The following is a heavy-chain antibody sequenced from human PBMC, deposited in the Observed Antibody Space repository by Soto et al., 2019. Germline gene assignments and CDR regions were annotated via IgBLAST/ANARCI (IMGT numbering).Heavy chain of an antibody. V-gene: IGHV4-34*01. Sequence: SETLSLTCAVYGGSFSGYYWSWIRQPPGKGLEWIGEINHSGSTNYNPSLKSRVTISVDTSKNQFSLKLSSVTAADTAVYYCARATVIKQQLVSGWFDPWGQGTLVTVAS. CDR2: INHSGST. D-gene: IGHD6-13*01. J-gene: IGHJ5*02. CDR1: GGSFSGYY. CDR3: ARATVIKQQLVSGWFDP.